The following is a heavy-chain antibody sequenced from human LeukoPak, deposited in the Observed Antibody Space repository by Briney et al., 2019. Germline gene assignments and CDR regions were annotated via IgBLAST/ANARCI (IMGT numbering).Heavy chain of an antibody. V-gene: IGHV4-59*01. J-gene: IGHJ4*02. CDR1: GGSISSYY. CDR2: IYYSGST. D-gene: IGHD1-7*01. CDR3: ARDVDWNYADY. Sequence: PSETLSLTCTVSGGSISSYYWRWIRQPPGKGLEWIGYIYYSGSTNYNPSLKSRVTISVDTSKNQFSLKLSSVTAADTAVYYCARDVDWNYADYWGQGSLVTVSS.